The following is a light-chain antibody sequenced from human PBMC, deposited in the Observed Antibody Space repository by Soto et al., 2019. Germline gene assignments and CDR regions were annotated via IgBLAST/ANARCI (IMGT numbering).Light chain of an antibody. J-gene: IGLJ1*01. Sequence: QPVLTQPLSASASPGQRVTISCSGGSSNIGSNTVAWYQHLPGTAPPRLIFTAGQRPSGVPGRFSGSKSGTAASLAISGLQSEDEGDYYCSAWDNSLNGYVFGPGTKVTVL. V-gene: IGLV1-44*01. CDR2: TAG. CDR3: SAWDNSLNGYV. CDR1: SSNIGSNT.